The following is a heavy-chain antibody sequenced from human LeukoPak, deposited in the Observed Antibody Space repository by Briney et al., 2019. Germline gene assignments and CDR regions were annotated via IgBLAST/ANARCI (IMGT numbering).Heavy chain of an antibody. CDR2: IYYSGST. CDR3: ARVRLGQQLVDY. CDR1: GGSISSGDYY. V-gene: IGHV4-30-4*01. Sequence: PSQTLSLTCTVSGGSISSGDYYWSWIRQPPGKGLEWIGYIYYSGSTYYNPSLKSRVTISVDTSKNQFSLKLSSVTAADTAVYYCARVRLGQQLVDYWGQGTLVTVSS. J-gene: IGHJ4*02. D-gene: IGHD6-13*01.